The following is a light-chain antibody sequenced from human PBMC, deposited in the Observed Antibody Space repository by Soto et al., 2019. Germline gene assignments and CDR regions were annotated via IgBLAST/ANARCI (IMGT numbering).Light chain of an antibody. CDR2: GAS. CDR3: QHHRA. J-gene: IGKJ1*01. Sequence: EIVLTQSPGTLSLSPGERATLSCRASQSVSSSYLGWYQQKPGQAPRLLIYGASSRTTGIPDRFSGSGAGRGFTLTGMRLVPKDCGVYYCQHHRACVQWTKVEIK. CDR1: QSVSSSY. V-gene: IGKV3-20*01.